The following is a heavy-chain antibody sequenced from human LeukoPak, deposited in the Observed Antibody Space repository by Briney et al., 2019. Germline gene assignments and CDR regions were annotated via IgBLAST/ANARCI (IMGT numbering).Heavy chain of an antibody. CDR3: AKDGSGNRFDP. Sequence: ASVKVSCKASGYTFTSYGISWVRQAPGQGLEWMGWISAYNGNTNYAQELQDRVTMTTDTSTSTAYMELRRLRSDDTAVYYCAKDGSGNRFDPWGQGTLVTVSS. V-gene: IGHV1-18*01. CDR2: ISAYNGNT. CDR1: GYTFTSYG. J-gene: IGHJ5*02. D-gene: IGHD3-10*01.